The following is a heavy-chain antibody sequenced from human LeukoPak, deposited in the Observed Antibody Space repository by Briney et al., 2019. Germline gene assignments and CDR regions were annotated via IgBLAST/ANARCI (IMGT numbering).Heavy chain of an antibody. CDR2: VDPEDGET. Sequence: ASVKVSCKVSGYTFTDYYMHWVQQAPGKGLEWMGLVDPEDGETIYAEKFQGRVTITADTSTDTAYMELSSLRSEDTAVYYCATVGATTAYAFDIWGQGTMATVSS. J-gene: IGHJ3*02. V-gene: IGHV1-69-2*01. CDR3: ATVGATTAYAFDI. CDR1: GYTFTDYY. D-gene: IGHD1-26*01.